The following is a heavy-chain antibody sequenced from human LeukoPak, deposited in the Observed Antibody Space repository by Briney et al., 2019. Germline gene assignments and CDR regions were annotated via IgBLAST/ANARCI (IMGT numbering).Heavy chain of an antibody. Sequence: GGSLRLSCAASGFTFSSYGMHWVRQAPGKGLEWVAFIRYDGSNKYYADSVKGRFTISRDNSKNTLYLQMNSLRAEDTAVYYCARDEAYCGGDCYGREDYWGQGTLVTVSS. J-gene: IGHJ4*02. D-gene: IGHD2-21*02. CDR2: IRYDGSNK. V-gene: IGHV3-30*02. CDR3: ARDEAYCGGDCYGREDY. CDR1: GFTFSSYG.